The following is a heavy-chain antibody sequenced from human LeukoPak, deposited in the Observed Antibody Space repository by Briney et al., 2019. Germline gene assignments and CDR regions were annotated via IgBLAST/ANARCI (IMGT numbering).Heavy chain of an antibody. J-gene: IGHJ5*02. D-gene: IGHD3-10*01. CDR1: GGSISSGSYY. CDR3: ARGQVRGVINHRVWFDP. Sequence: ASETLSLTCTVSGGSISSGSYYWSWIRQPAGKGLEWIGRIYTSGSTNYNPSLKSRVTISVGTSKNQFSLKLSSVTAADTAVYYCARGQVRGVINHRVWFDPWGQGTLVTVSS. CDR2: IYTSGST. V-gene: IGHV4-61*02.